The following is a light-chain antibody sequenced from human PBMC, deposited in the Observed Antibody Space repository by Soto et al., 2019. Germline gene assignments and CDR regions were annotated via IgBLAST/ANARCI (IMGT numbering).Light chain of an antibody. J-gene: IGKJ1*01. V-gene: IGKV3-20*01. Sequence: EIVLTQSPGTLSLSTGERATLSCRASQSVSSSFLAWYQQKPGQAPSLLIYGASNRATGIPDRFRGSGSGTDFTLTISRLEPEDFAVYYCQQYSSSPSGTFGQGTKVDIK. CDR1: QSVSSSF. CDR2: GAS. CDR3: QQYSSSPSGT.